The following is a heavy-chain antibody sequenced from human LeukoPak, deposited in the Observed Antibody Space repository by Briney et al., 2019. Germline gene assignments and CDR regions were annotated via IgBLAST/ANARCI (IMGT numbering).Heavy chain of an antibody. CDR3: ARADSTGYFLGHFDY. D-gene: IGHD3-22*01. Sequence: GGSLRLSCAASGFTFDDYGMSWVRQAPGKGLECVSGINWNGGSTGYADSVKGRFTISRDNAKNSLYLQMNSLRAEDTALYYCARADSTGYFLGHFDYWGQGTLVTVSS. CDR1: GFTFDDYG. J-gene: IGHJ4*02. CDR2: INWNGGST. V-gene: IGHV3-20*04.